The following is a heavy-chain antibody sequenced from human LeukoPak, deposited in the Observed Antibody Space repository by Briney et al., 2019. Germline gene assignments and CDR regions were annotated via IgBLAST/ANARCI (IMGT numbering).Heavy chain of an antibody. Sequence: SETLSLTCAAYGGSFSGYYWSWIRQPPGKGLEWIGEINHSGSTNYNPSLKSRVTISVDTSKNQFSLKLSSVTAAETAVYYCAKGRGYCSGGSCRYFDYWGQGTLVTVSS. V-gene: IGHV4-34*01. CDR2: INHSGST. J-gene: IGHJ4*02. D-gene: IGHD2-15*01. CDR3: AKGRGYCSGGSCRYFDY. CDR1: GGSFSGYY.